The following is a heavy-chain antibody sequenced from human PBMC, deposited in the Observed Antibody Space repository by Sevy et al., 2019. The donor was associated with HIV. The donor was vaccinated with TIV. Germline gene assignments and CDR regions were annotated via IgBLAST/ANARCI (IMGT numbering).Heavy chain of an antibody. CDR1: GFTLSNYW. CDR2: INPYGNRV. CDR3: ARAPADYSTGWSAD. Sequence: GGSLRLSCAVSGFTLSNYWMHWVRQAPGKGLLLVSRINPYGNRVTYAESVRGRFTISRDNAKNTLYLQMSSLRADDTAIYYCARAPADYSTGWSADWGQGTLVTVSS. D-gene: IGHD6-19*01. V-gene: IGHV3-74*01. J-gene: IGHJ4*02.